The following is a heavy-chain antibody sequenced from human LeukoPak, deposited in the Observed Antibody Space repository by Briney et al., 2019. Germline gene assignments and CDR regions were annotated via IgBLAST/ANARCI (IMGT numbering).Heavy chain of an antibody. D-gene: IGHD2-21*02. CDR3: VRDESPYCGGACYSPFDY. CDR1: GFTFSSYA. Sequence: GGSLRLSCAASGFTFSSYAMSWVRQAPGKRLEWVSYIGSGGGATYYADSVKGRFTISRDNAKNSLYLQMNSLRDEDTAVYYCVRDESPYCGGACYSPFDYWGQGTLVTVSS. CDR2: IGSGGGAT. J-gene: IGHJ4*02. V-gene: IGHV3-48*02.